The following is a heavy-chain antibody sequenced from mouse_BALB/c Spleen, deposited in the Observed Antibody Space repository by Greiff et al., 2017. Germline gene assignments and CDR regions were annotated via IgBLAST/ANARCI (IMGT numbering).Heavy chain of an antibody. J-gene: IGHJ4*01. CDR3: ARGGYYVPYYYAMDY. V-gene: IGHV2-9*02. D-gene: IGHD2-3*01. Sequence: VQLVESGPGLVAPSQSLSITCTVSGFSLTSYGVHWVRQPPGKGLEWLGVIWAGGSTNYNSALMSRLSISKDNSKSQVFLKMNSLQTDDTAMYYCARGGYYVPYYYAMDYWGQGTSVTVSS. CDR2: IWAGGST. CDR1: GFSLTSYG.